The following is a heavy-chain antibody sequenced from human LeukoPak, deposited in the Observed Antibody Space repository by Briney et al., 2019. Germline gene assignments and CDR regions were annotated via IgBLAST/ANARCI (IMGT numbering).Heavy chain of an antibody. V-gene: IGHV3-30*18. Sequence: PGGSLRLSCAASGFTSSSYGMHWVRQAPGKGLEWVAVISYDGSNKYYADSVKGRFTISRDNSKNTLYLQMNSLRAEDTAVYYCAKTGYDSSGYPIDYWGQGTLVTVSS. J-gene: IGHJ4*02. D-gene: IGHD3-22*01. CDR3: AKTGYDSSGYPIDY. CDR1: GFTSSSYG. CDR2: ISYDGSNK.